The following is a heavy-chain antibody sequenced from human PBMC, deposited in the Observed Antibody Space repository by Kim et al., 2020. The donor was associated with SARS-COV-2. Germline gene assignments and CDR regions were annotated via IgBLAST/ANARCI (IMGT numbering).Heavy chain of an antibody. CDR2: INPNSGGT. CDR1: GYTFTGYY. Sequence: ASVKVSCKASGYTFTGYYMHWVRQAPGQGLEWMGWINPNSGGTNYAQKFQGRVTMTRDTSISTAYMELSRLRSDDTAVYYCARGRSLGSSSSSSRPLDYWGPGTLVSVSS. CDR3: ARGRSLGSSSSSSRPLDY. J-gene: IGHJ4*02. D-gene: IGHD6-13*01. V-gene: IGHV1-2*02.